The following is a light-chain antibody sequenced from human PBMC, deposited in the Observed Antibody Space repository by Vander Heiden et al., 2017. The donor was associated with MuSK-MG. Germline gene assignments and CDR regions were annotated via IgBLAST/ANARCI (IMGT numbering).Light chain of an antibody. V-gene: IGKV1-5*03. Sequence: DIQMTQSPSTPSVSVGDRVTITCRASQSISSWLAWYQQKPGKAPNLLIYKASSLESGVPSRFSGSGSETEFTLTISSLQPDDFATYYCQQYNSYGTFGQWTKVEIK. CDR3: QQYNSYGT. CDR2: KAS. CDR1: QSISSW. J-gene: IGKJ1*01.